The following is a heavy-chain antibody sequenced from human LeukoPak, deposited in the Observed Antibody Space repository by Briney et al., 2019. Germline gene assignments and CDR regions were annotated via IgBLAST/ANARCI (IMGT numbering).Heavy chain of an antibody. CDR2: IKSKTDSGTT. V-gene: IGHV3-15*01. J-gene: IGHJ4*02. Sequence: PGGSLRLSCAASGFTFSNACMTWVRQAPGKGLEWVGRIKSKTDSGTTDYAAPVKGRFTISRDDSKNTLYLQMNSLKTEDTAVYYCTTGTWIQLWLADYWGQGTLVTVSS. CDR1: GFTFSNAC. D-gene: IGHD5-18*01. CDR3: TTGTWIQLWLADY.